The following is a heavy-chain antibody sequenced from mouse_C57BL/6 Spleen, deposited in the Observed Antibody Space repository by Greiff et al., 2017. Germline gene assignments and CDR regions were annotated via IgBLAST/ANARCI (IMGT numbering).Heavy chain of an antibody. V-gene: IGHV1-69*01. CDR1: GYTFTSYW. Sequence: QVQLQQPGAELVMPGASVKLSCKASGYTFTSYWMHWVKQRPGQGLEWIGEMVPSDSYTNYNQKFKGKSTLTVDKSSSTAYMQLSSLTSEDSAVYYCARWKRVAYYFDYWGQGTTLTVSS. J-gene: IGHJ2*01. CDR3: ARWKRVAYYFDY. D-gene: IGHD1-1*01. CDR2: MVPSDSYT.